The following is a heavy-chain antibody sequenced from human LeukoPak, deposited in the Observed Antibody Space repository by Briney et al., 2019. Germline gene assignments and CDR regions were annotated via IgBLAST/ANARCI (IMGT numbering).Heavy chain of an antibody. J-gene: IGHJ4*02. Sequence: GGSLRLSCAASGFTFSSYEMNWVRQAPGKGLEWVSYISSSGSTIYYADSVKGRFTISRDNAKSSLYLQMNSLRAEDTAVYYCARVRLRCVDYWGQGTLVTVSS. V-gene: IGHV3-48*03. CDR2: ISSSGSTI. CDR3: ARVRLRCVDY. CDR1: GFTFSSYE. D-gene: IGHD4-17*01.